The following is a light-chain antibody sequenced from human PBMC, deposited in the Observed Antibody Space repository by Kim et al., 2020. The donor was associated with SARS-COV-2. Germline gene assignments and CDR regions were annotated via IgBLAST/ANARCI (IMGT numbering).Light chain of an antibody. Sequence: SVGDRGTISCRASQSISSYVNWYQHKAGKAPKLLIYAASSLQSGVPSRFSGSGSGTDFTLTISSLQPEDFATYSCQQTYSFPQITFGQGTRLEIK. V-gene: IGKV1-39*01. CDR1: QSISSY. CDR2: AAS. CDR3: QQTYSFPQIT. J-gene: IGKJ5*01.